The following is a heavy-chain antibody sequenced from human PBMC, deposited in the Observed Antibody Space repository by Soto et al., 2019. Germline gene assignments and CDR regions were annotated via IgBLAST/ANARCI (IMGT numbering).Heavy chain of an antibody. Sequence: GGSLRLSCAASGFTFSSYGISWIRLSPGKGLEWVSVISGGGDTTYYTPSVKGRFTISRDDFRDTLYLQMNSLRTEDTAIYYCAKLRDFVVLPAGILDYWGPGTLVTVS. D-gene: IGHD2-8*01. CDR1: GFTFSSYG. J-gene: IGHJ4*02. CDR2: ISGGGDTT. CDR3: AKLRDFVVLPAGILDY. V-gene: IGHV3-23*01.